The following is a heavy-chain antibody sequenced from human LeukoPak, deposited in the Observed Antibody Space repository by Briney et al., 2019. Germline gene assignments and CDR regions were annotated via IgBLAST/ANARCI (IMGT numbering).Heavy chain of an antibody. CDR3: AKGITPTGGGYYFDY. V-gene: IGHV3-9*01. J-gene: IGHJ4*02. CDR2: ISWNSGSI. Sequence: GGSLRLSCAASGFTFDDYAMHWVRQAPGKGLEWVSGISWNSGSIGYADSVKGRFTISRDNAKNSLYLQMSSLRAEDTVLYYCAKGITPTGGGYYFDYWGQGILVTVSS. D-gene: IGHD1-14*01. CDR1: GFTFDDYA.